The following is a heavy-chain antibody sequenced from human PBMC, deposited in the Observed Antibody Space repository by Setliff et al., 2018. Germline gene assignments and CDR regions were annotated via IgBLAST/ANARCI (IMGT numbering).Heavy chain of an antibody. V-gene: IGHV1-2*06. CDR3: ARDGIGFSEITIFGVALYWFDP. D-gene: IGHD3-3*01. CDR2: INPNSGGT. J-gene: IGHJ5*01. CDR1: GYTFTGYY. Sequence: ASVKVSCKASGYTFTGYYMHWVRQAPGQGLEWMGRINPNSGGTNYAQKFQGRVTMTGDTSISTAYMELSRLRSDDTAVYYCARDGIGFSEITIFGVALYWFDPWGQGTMVTV.